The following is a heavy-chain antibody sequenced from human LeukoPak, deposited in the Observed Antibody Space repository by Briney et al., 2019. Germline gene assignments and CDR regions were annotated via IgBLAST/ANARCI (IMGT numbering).Heavy chain of an antibody. Sequence: GGSLRLSCAASGFTFSSYGMHWVRQAPGKGLEWVAVISYDGSNKYYADSVKGRFTISRDNSKNTLYLQMNSLRAEDTAVYYCAKERNRIAVAGSEYFQHWGQGTLVTVSS. CDR1: GFTFSSYG. V-gene: IGHV3-30*18. CDR3: AKERNRIAVAGSEYFQH. D-gene: IGHD6-19*01. CDR2: ISYDGSNK. J-gene: IGHJ1*01.